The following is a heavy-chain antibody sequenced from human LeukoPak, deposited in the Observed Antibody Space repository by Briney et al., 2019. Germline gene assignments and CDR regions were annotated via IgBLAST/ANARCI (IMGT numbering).Heavy chain of an antibody. CDR1: GYTFSSYG. J-gene: IGHJ5*02. V-gene: IGHV1-18*01. Sequence: ASVKVSCKASGYTFSSYGISWVRQTPGQGLEWMGWISAYNGNTNYAQKLQGRVTMTTDTSTSTAYMELRSLRSDDTAVYYCASSSESWMFDPWGQGTLVTVSS. D-gene: IGHD5-12*01. CDR3: ASSSESWMFDP. CDR2: ISAYNGNT.